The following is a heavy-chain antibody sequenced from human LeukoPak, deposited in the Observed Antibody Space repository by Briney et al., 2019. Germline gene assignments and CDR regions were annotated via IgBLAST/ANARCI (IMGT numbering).Heavy chain of an antibody. V-gene: IGHV1-24*01. J-gene: IGHJ4*02. Sequence: ASVRVSCKVSGYTLTELSMHWVRQAPGKGREGMGGFDPEDGETIYAQKFQGRVTMTEDTSTDTAYMELSSLRSEDTAVYYCATGRHVPSWDTAMVPYDYWGQGTLVTVSS. CDR2: FDPEDGET. CDR1: GYTLTELS. D-gene: IGHD5-18*01. CDR3: ATGRHVPSWDTAMVPYDY.